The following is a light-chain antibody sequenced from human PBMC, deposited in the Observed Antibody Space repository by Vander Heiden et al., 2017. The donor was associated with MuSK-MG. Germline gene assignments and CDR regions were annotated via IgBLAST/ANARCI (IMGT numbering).Light chain of an antibody. CDR2: GAS. CDR3: QQDNNWPPLT. J-gene: IGKJ4*01. CDR1: QSVSSN. V-gene: IGKV3-15*01. Sequence: EIVMTQSPATLSVSPGERATLSCSASQSVSSNLAWYQQKPGQAPRLLIYGASTRATGIPARFSGSGYETEFTLTISSRQSEDFAVYYCQQDNNWPPLTFGGGTKVEIK.